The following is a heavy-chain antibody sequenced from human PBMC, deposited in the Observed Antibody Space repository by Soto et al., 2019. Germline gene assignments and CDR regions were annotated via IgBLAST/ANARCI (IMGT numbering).Heavy chain of an antibody. CDR1: GLTFSDYY. V-gene: IGHV3-11*01. CDR2: ISSSGSTI. D-gene: IGHD6-6*01. Sequence: PWGSLRLSCAASGLTFSDYYMSWIRHAPGKGLEWVSYISSSGSTIYYADSVKGRFTISRDNAKNSLYLQMNSLRAEDTAVYYCARVIGAARPRWFDPWGQGTLVTVSS. J-gene: IGHJ5*02. CDR3: ARVIGAARPRWFDP.